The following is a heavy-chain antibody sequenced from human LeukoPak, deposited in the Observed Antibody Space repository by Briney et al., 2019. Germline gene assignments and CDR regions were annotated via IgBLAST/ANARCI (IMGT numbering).Heavy chain of an antibody. CDR1: GYTFTSYG. J-gene: IGHJ4*02. Sequence: ASVKVSCKASGYTFTSYGTSWVRQAPGQGLEWMGWISAYNGNTNYAQKLQGRVTMTTDTSTSTAYMELRSLRSDDTAVYYCARDYMVRGVPDYWGQGTLVTVSS. CDR2: ISAYNGNT. CDR3: ARDYMVRGVPDY. V-gene: IGHV1-18*04. D-gene: IGHD3-10*01.